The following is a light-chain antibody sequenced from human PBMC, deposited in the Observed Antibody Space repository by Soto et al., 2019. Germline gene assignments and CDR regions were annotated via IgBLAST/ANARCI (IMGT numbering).Light chain of an antibody. CDR1: QTVSITY. CDR2: GAS. V-gene: IGKV3-20*01. CDR3: QQYGSSPLIS. J-gene: IGKJ5*01. Sequence: VLPRSPGTLSLSPGASATLSFRASQTVSITYLTWYQQKPGQAPRLLIFGASKRATGIPDRFSGSGSGRDFTLTISGLEPEDFAVYYCQQYGSSPLISFGQGTRLEIK.